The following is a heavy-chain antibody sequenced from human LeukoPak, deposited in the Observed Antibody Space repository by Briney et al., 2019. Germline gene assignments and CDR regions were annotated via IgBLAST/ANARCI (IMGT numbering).Heavy chain of an antibody. CDR1: GYTFTGNY. V-gene: IGHV1-46*01. CDR3: ARDQEGFDY. J-gene: IGHJ4*02. Sequence: ASVKVSCKASGYTFTGNYIHWVRQAPGQGLEWMGMIYPRDGSTSYAQKFQGRVTVTRDTPTSTVHMELSGLRSEDTAVYYCARDQEGFDYWGQGTLVTVSS. CDR2: IYPRDGST.